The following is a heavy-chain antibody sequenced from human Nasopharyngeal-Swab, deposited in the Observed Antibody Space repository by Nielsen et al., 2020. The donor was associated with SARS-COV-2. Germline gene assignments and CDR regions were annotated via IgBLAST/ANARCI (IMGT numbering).Heavy chain of an antibody. J-gene: IGHJ4*02. CDR2: IKSKTDGGTT. CDR3: TTGPIGRVPAAGTK. D-gene: IGHD6-13*01. V-gene: IGHV3-15*01. CDR1: GFTFSNAW. Sequence: GESLKISCAASGFTFSNAWMSWVRQAPGKGLEWVGRIKSKTDGGTTDYAAPVKGRFTISRDDSKNTLYLQMNSLKTGDTAVYYCTTGPIGRVPAAGTKWGQGTLVTVSS.